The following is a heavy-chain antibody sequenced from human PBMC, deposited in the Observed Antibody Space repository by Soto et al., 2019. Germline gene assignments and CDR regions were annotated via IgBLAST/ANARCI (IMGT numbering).Heavy chain of an antibody. Sequence: QVQLQESGPGLVKPSQTLSLTCTVSGGSISSGGYYWSWIRQHPGKGLEWIGYIYYSGSTYYNPSRKSRVTISVDTSKNQFSLKLSSVTAADTAVYYCARDRRYCSGGSCSFHDAFDIWGQGTMVTVSS. V-gene: IGHV4-31*03. CDR2: IYYSGST. CDR3: ARDRRYCSGGSCSFHDAFDI. CDR1: GGSISSGGYY. J-gene: IGHJ3*02. D-gene: IGHD2-15*01.